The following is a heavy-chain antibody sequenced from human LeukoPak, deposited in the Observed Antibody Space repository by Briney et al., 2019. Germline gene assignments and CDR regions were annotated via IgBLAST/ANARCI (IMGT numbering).Heavy chain of an antibody. CDR2: ISGSGGST. Sequence: GGSLRLSCAASGFTVSSNYMSWVRQAPGKGLEWVSAISGSGGSTYYADSVKGRFTISRDNSKNTLYLQMNSLRAEDTAVYYCAKGVVTAIIYYYYMDVWGKGTTVTVSS. J-gene: IGHJ6*03. CDR3: AKGVVTAIIYYYYMDV. V-gene: IGHV3-23*01. D-gene: IGHD2-21*02. CDR1: GFTVSSNY.